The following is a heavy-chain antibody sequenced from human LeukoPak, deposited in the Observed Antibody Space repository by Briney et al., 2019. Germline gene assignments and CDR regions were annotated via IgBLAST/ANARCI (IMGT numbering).Heavy chain of an antibody. CDR3: ARDVYGDYQQDTNNWFDP. V-gene: IGHV3-23*01. D-gene: IGHD4-17*01. Sequence: GSLRLSCAVSGFTFSDYAMTWVRQAAGKGLEWVLSISRSGDRTYYADSVKGRFTISRDNSKNMLYLQMNSLRAEDTAVYYCARDVYGDYQQDTNNWFDPWGQGTLVTVSS. J-gene: IGHJ5*02. CDR2: ISRSGDRT. CDR1: GFTFSDYA.